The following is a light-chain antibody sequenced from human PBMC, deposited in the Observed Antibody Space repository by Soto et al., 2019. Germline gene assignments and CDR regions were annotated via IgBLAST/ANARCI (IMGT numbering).Light chain of an antibody. CDR3: CSYAGSYIWV. J-gene: IGLJ3*02. CDR2: DVT. V-gene: IGLV2-11*01. CDR1: SSDVGVYNY. Sequence: QSALTQPRSVSGSPGQSVTSSCTGTSSDVGVYNYVSWYQQYPGKAPKLMIYDVTKRPSGVPDRFSGSKSGNTASLTISGLQAEDEADYYCCSYAGSYIWVFGGGTKLTVL.